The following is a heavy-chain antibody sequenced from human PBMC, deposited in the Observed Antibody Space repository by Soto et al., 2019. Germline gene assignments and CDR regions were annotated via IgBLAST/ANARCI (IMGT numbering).Heavy chain of an antibody. J-gene: IGHJ6*02. D-gene: IGHD3-9*01. Sequence: ESGPTLVNPTQTLTLTCTFSGFSLSTSGMCVSWIRQPPGKALEWLAFIAWNDDEYYNTSLKTRLTISKDNSKNQVVLTMTNMDPVDTATYYCARDILTGFWVDDYYAMDVWGQGTTVTVSS. CDR1: GFSLSTSGMC. V-gene: IGHV2-70*01. CDR3: ARDILTGFWVDDYYAMDV. CDR2: IAWNDDE.